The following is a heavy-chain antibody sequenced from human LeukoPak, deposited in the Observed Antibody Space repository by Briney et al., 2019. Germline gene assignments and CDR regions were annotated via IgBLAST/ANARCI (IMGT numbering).Heavy chain of an antibody. D-gene: IGHD6-19*01. CDR1: GGSISSYY. CDR2: IYYSGST. CDR3: ASHSGADYYYYYMDV. Sequence: SETLSLTCTVSGGSISSYYWSWIRQPPGKGLEWIGYIYYSGSTNYNPSLKSRVTISVDTSKNQFSLKLSSVTAADTAVYYCASHSGADYYYYYMDVWGKGTTVTISS. J-gene: IGHJ6*03. V-gene: IGHV4-59*01.